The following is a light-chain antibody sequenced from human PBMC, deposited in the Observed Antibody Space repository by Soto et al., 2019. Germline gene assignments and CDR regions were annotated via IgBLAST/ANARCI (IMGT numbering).Light chain of an antibody. V-gene: IGKV1-5*01. Sequence: DIQMTKSTSSLSASVGNRVTITCQASQDIATYLNWYQQKPGKAPNLLIYDASSLESGVPSRFSGSGSGTEFTLTITSLQPDDFATYYCQQYNSYSPETFGQGTKVDIK. J-gene: IGKJ1*01. CDR1: QDIATY. CDR3: QQYNSYSPET. CDR2: DAS.